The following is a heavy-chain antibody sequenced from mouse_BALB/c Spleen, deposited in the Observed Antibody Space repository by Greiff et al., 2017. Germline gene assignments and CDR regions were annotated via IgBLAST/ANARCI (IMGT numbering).Heavy chain of an antibody. V-gene: IGHV3-6*02. CDR2: ISYDGSN. CDR3: ARAYGNYAWFAY. Sequence: VQLQQSGPGLVKPSQSLSLTCSVTGYSITSGYYWNWIRQFPGNKLEWMGYISYDGSNNYNPSLKNRISITRDTSKNQFFLKLNSVTTEDTATYYCARAYGNYAWFAYWGQGTLVTVSA. J-gene: IGHJ3*01. CDR1: GYSITSGYY. D-gene: IGHD2-10*02.